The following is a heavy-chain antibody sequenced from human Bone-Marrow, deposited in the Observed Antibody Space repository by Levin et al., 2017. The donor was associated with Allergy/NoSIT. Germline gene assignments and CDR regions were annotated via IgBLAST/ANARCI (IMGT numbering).Heavy chain of an antibody. D-gene: IGHD3-22*01. V-gene: IGHV3-30*18. Sequence: GGSLRLSCAASGFTFSNYGMHWVRQAPGKGLEWVAVISYDGNNKFYGDSVKGRFTISRDNSKNTLYLQMDSLRTEDTAVYYCAKGHYYDSSGAYSYCDSWGQGSLVIVSS. CDR2: ISYDGNNK. CDR3: AKGHYYDSSGAYSYCDS. CDR1: GFTFSNYG. J-gene: IGHJ4*02.